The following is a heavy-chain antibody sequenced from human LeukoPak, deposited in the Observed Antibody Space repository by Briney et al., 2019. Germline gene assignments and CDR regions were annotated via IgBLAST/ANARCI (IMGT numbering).Heavy chain of an antibody. D-gene: IGHD1-7*01. J-gene: IGHJ5*02. CDR1: GGSISSSSYY. CDR2: IYHDGIT. Sequence: SETLSLTCSVFGGSISSSSYYWGWIRQSPGKGLEWIASIYHDGITFYNPSLKSRVAISVDTAKSQVSLRLRSVTAADTAVYYCAETNTQDWFDPRGQGTLVTVSS. V-gene: IGHV4-39*07. CDR3: AETNTQDWFDP.